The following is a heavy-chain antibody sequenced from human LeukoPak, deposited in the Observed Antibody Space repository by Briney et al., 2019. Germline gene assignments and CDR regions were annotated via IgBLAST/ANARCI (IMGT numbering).Heavy chain of an antibody. D-gene: IGHD6-13*01. J-gene: IGHJ2*01. Sequence: PSETLSLTCTVSGGSINNYYWSWIRQPAGKGLEWIGLIYSSGSTSYNPSLKSRVTMSVDTSKNQFSLKLSSVTAADTAVYYCARVSSSWYQDWYFDLWGRGTLVTVSS. CDR3: ARVSSSWYQDWYFDL. CDR1: GGSINNYY. CDR2: IYSSGST. V-gene: IGHV4-4*07.